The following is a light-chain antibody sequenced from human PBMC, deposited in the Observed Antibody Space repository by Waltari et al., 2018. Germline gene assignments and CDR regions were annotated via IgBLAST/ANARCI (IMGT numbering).Light chain of an antibody. J-gene: IGKJ1*01. CDR1: QSISIY. CDR3: QQSYSTPWT. CDR2: AAS. V-gene: IGKV1-39*01. Sequence: DIQMTQSQSSLSASVGDRITITCRASQSISIYLNWYQQKPGKAPKLLIYAASSLQSGVPSRFSGSGSETDFTLTISSLQPEDFATYYCQQSYSTPWTFGQGTKVETK.